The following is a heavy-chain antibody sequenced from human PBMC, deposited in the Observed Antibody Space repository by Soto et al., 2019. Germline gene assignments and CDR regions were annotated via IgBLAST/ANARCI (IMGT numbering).Heavy chain of an antibody. CDR2: IWYDGSNK. V-gene: IGHV3-33*01. D-gene: IGHD5-18*01. CDR3: ARGQLWLPFYYYYGMDV. J-gene: IGHJ6*02. Sequence: GWSLRLSCASSVFTFISYGMHWVRQAPGKGLEWVAVIWYDGSNKYYADSVKGRFTISRDNSKNTLYLQMNSLRAEDTAVYYCARGQLWLPFYYYYGMDVWGQGTTVTVSS. CDR1: VFTFISYG.